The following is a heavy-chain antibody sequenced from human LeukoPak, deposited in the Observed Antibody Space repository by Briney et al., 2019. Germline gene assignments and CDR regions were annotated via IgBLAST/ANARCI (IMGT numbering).Heavy chain of an antibody. CDR2: ISSSSSYI. Sequence: GGSLRLSCAASGFTLSSYSMNWVRQAPGKGLEWVSSISSSSSYIYYADSVKGRFTISRDNAKNSLYLQMNSLRAEDTAVYYCARDGSGTVDAFDIWGQGTMVTVSS. V-gene: IGHV3-21*01. CDR1: GFTLSSYS. CDR3: ARDGSGTVDAFDI. J-gene: IGHJ3*02. D-gene: IGHD3-10*01.